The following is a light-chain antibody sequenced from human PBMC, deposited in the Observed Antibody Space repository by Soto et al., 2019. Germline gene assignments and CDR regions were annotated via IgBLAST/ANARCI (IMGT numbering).Light chain of an antibody. J-gene: IGKJ1*01. CDR2: GAS. CDR1: QSVSSY. CDR3: QQHGNSPVT. V-gene: IGKV3-11*01. Sequence: EIVLTQSPATLSLSPGERSTLSFRSSQSVSSYSAWYQQHTAQDARILIYGASTRATGIAAWRSGSRSETALSITISRLQHADFAVYYCQQHGNSPVTFGQGTKVDI.